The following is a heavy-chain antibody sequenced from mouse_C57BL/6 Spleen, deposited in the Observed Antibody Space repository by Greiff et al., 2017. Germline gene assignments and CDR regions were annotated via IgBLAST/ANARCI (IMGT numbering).Heavy chain of an antibody. J-gene: IGHJ2*01. CDR3: ASRADY. CDR2: ILPGSGST. CDR1: GYTFTGYW. Sequence: QVQLQQSGAELMKPGASVKLSCKATGYTFTGYWIEWVKQRPGHGLEWIGEILPGSGSTNYNAKFKGKATFTADTSTNTAYMQLSSLTTEDSAIYYCASRADYWGQGTTLTVSS. V-gene: IGHV1-9*01.